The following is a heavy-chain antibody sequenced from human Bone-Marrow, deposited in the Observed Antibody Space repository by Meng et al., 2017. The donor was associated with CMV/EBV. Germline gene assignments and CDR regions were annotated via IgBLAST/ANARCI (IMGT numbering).Heavy chain of an antibody. J-gene: IGHJ3*02. V-gene: IGHV3-30*03. D-gene: IGHD6-13*01. Sequence: GESLKISCAASGFTFSSFGMHWVRQAPGKGLEWVAFILYDGSNEYYADSVKGRFIIFRDNSKNTLYLQMNSLRAEDTAVYYCASSRGIAAAGAFDAFDIWGQGTMVTFSS. CDR2: ILYDGSNE. CDR1: GFTFSSFG. CDR3: ASSRGIAAAGAFDAFDI.